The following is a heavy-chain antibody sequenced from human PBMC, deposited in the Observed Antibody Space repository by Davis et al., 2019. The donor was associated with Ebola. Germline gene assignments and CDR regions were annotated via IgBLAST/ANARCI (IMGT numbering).Heavy chain of an antibody. CDR3: ARVKVSTPNYYYMDV. Sequence: HSQTLSLTCVISGDSVSSKSATWNWIRQSPSRGLEWLGRTYYRSKWYNDYAVSVESRIIINSDTSKNQSSLHLNSVAPEDTAVYCCARVKVSTPNYYYMDVWGQGTTVTVSS. D-gene: IGHD5/OR15-5a*01. V-gene: IGHV6-1*01. J-gene: IGHJ6*02. CDR2: TYYRSKWYN. CDR1: GDSVSSKSAT.